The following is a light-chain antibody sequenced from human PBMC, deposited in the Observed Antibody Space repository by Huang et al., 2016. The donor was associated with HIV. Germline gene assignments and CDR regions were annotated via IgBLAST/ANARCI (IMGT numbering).Light chain of an antibody. V-gene: IGKV3-15*01. CDR3: QHYSSWPPMYT. CDR2: STS. CDR1: QIIYNN. J-gene: IGKJ2*01. Sequence: EVVMTQSPGTLSVSPRERATLSCKTSQIIYNNLAGYPQKPGQAPRLLIYSTSTRATGVPARCSGGGSGTDFTLTISSLQSEDFGIYYCQHYSSWPPMYTFGQGTKLEI.